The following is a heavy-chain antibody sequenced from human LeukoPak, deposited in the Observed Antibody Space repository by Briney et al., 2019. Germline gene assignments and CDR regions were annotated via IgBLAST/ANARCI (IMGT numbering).Heavy chain of an antibody. CDR2: ISSSSSYI. J-gene: IGHJ4*02. CDR1: GFTFRKAW. V-gene: IGHV3-21*01. Sequence: GGSLRLACAASGFTFRKAWMNWVRQAPGKGLEWVSSISSSSSYIYYADSVKGRFTISRDNAKNSLYLQMNSLRAEDTAVYYCAREGVIAVAGLDYWGQGTLVTVSS. CDR3: AREGVIAVAGLDY. D-gene: IGHD6-19*01.